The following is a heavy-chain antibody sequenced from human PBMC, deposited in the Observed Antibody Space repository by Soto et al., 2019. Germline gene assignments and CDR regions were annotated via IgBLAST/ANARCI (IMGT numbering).Heavy chain of an antibody. CDR3: ASPRADTY. J-gene: IGHJ4*02. V-gene: IGHV3-30-3*01. CDR2: ISYDGSNK. D-gene: IGHD6-19*01. Sequence: QVQLVESGGGVVQPGRSLRLSCEASGFTFSSYAMHWVRQAPGKGLEWVAVISYDGSNKYYADSVKGRFTISRDNSKNTLYLQMNSLRAEDTAVYYCASPRADTYWGQGTLVTVSS. CDR1: GFTFSSYA.